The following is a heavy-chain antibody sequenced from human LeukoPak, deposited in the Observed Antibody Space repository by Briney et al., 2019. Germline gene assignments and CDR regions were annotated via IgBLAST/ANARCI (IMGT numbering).Heavy chain of an antibody. Sequence: GGSLRLSCAASGFTFISYWMSWVRQAPGKGLEWVANIKQDGSEKYYVDSVKGRFTISRDNAKNSLYLQMNSLRAEDTAVYYCARDRDSLNYMDVWGKGTTVTVSS. CDR2: IKQDGSEK. D-gene: IGHD2-15*01. J-gene: IGHJ6*03. CDR3: ARDRDSLNYMDV. V-gene: IGHV3-7*01. CDR1: GFTFISYW.